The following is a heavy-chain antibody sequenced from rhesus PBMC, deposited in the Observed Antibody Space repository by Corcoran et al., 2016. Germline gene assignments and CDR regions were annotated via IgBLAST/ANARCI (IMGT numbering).Heavy chain of an antibody. J-gene: IGHJ4*01. CDR1: GLTFSKSW. Sequence: EVQLVESGAGLVKPGGSLRLSCAASGLTFSKSWMSWVRQVPGKGPEGVARIKRKADGETADYAASVKGRFTISRDDSKNTLYLQMNSLKTEDTAVYYCTTRDSVTGEADYWGQGVLVTVSS. CDR2: IKRKADGETA. CDR3: TTRDSVTGEADY. D-gene: IGHD7-45*01. V-gene: IGHV3-30*02.